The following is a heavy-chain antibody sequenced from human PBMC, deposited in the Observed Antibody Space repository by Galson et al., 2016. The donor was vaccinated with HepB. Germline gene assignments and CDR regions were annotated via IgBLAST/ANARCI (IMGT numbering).Heavy chain of an antibody. CDR2: NSPYSGGA. Sequence: SVKVSCKASGYTFTGYYMHWVRQAPGQGLEWMGRNSPYSGGAHYAQKFQGRVTLTRDTSNSTAYMDLTRLRSDDTAVYYCAREGLQWELLPDYWGQGTLGIVSS. CDR3: AREGLQWELLPDY. V-gene: IGHV1-2*06. J-gene: IGHJ4*02. D-gene: IGHD1-26*01. CDR1: GYTFTGYY.